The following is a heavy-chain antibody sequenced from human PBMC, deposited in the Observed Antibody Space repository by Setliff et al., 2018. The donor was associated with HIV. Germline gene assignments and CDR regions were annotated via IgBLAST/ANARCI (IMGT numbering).Heavy chain of an antibody. CDR1: GYTFTSYD. CDR2: MNPNSGNT. Sequence: ASVKVSCKASGYTFTSYDINWVRQATGQGLEWMGWMNPNSGNTGYAQKFQGRVTMTRNTSISTAYMELSSLRSEDTAVYYCARGSYSSSWYGYYYYYGMDVWGQGTTVTVTS. D-gene: IGHD6-13*01. V-gene: IGHV1-8*01. CDR3: ARGSYSSSWYGYYYYYGMDV. J-gene: IGHJ6*02.